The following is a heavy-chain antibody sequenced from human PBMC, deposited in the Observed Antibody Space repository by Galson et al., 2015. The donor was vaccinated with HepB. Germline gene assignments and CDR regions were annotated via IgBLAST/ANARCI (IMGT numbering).Heavy chain of an antibody. V-gene: IGHV1-69-2*01. J-gene: IGHJ4*02. CDR3: ATVMTTVTKLPFDY. CDR2: VDPEDGET. CDR1: GYTFTDYY. Sequence: VKVSCKVSGYTFTDYYMHWVQQAPGKGLEWMGLVDPEDGETIYAEKFQGRVTITADTSTDTAYMELSSLRSEDTAVYYCATVMTTVTKLPFDYWGQGTLVTVSS. D-gene: IGHD4-17*01.